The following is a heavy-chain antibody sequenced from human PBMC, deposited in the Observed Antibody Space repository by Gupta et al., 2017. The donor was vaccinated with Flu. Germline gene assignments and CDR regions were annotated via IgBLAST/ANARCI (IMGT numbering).Heavy chain of an antibody. CDR3: AKSRVAATLNFDY. V-gene: IGHV3-23*01. J-gene: IGHJ4*02. Sequence: FSSYAMSWVRQAPGKGLEWVSAISGSGGSTYYADSVKGRFTISRDNSKNTLYLQMNSLRAEDTAVYYCAKSRVAATLNFDYWGQGTLVTVSS. D-gene: IGHD2-15*01. CDR1: FSSYA. CDR2: ISGSGGST.